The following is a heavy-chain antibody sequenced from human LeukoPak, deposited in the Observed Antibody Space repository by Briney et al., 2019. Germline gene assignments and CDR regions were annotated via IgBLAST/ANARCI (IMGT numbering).Heavy chain of an antibody. V-gene: IGHV4-59*01. J-gene: IGHJ4*02. D-gene: IGHD2-15*01. Sequence: SETLSLTCTVSGGSISSYYWSWIRQPPGKGPEWIGYIYYSGSTNYNPSLKSRVTISVDTSKNQFSLKLSSVTAADTAVYYCARTPVRRGYCSGGSCIRGYFDYWGQGTLVTVSS. CDR2: IYYSGST. CDR3: ARTPVRRGYCSGGSCIRGYFDY. CDR1: GGSISSYY.